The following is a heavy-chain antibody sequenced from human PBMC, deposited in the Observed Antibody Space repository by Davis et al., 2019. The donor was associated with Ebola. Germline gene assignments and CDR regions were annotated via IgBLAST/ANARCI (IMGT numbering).Heavy chain of an antibody. Sequence: PAGSLRLSCAASGFNFRNFGMHWVRQAPGKGLEWVAVISFEGRNNYYADSVKGRVTISRDDSRNMVYLQMNSLRGEDTAVYYCAKDRAPSTVSAIVYYYYGMDVWGQGTTVTVSS. D-gene: IGHD4-17*01. J-gene: IGHJ6*02. CDR1: GFNFRNFG. CDR3: AKDRAPSTVSAIVYYYYGMDV. V-gene: IGHV3-30*18. CDR2: ISFEGRNN.